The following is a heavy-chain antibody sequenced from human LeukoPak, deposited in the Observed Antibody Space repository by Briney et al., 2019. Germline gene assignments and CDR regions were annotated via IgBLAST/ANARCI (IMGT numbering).Heavy chain of an antibody. Sequence: GGSLRLSCAASGFTFSGYSMNGVRQAPGKGLEGVSSISSSSSYIYYADSVKGRFTISRDNAKNSLYLQMNSLRAEDTAVYYCARCGYSGYDSAFDIWGQGTMVTVSS. J-gene: IGHJ3*02. V-gene: IGHV3-21*01. CDR2: ISSSSSYI. CDR1: GFTFSGYS. CDR3: ARCGYSGYDSAFDI. D-gene: IGHD5-12*01.